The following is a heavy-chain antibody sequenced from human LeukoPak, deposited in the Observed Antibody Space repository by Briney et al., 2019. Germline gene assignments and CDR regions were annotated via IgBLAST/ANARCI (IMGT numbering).Heavy chain of an antibody. CDR3: ARDPRGSSWSFLT. CDR2: ISSSSSYI. Sequence: GGSLRLSCAASGFTFSSYSMNWVRQAPGKGLEWVSSISSSSSYIYYADSVKGRFTISRDNAKNSLYLQMNSLRAEDTVVYYCARDPRGSSWSFLTWGQGTLVTVSS. CDR1: GFTFSSYS. J-gene: IGHJ4*02. V-gene: IGHV3-21*01. D-gene: IGHD6-13*01.